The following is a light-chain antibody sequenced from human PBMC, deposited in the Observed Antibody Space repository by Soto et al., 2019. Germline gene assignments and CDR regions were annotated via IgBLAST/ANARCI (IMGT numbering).Light chain of an antibody. CDR1: QSFSSY. J-gene: IGKJ5*01. CDR2: DAS. V-gene: IGKV3-11*01. Sequence: EIVLTQSPATLSLSPGERATLSCRASQSFSSYLACYQQKPGQAPRLLIYDASNRATGIPARFSGSGSGTDFTLTISSLEPEDFAVYYCLQRSNLITFGQGTRLEI. CDR3: LQRSNLIT.